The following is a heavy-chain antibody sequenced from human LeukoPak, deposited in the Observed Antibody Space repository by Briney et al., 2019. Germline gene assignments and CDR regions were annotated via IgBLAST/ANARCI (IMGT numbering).Heavy chain of an antibody. J-gene: IGHJ3*02. CDR1: GFTFSNYA. V-gene: IGHV3-23*01. Sequence: PGGSLRLSCAASGFTFSNYAMCWVRQAPGKGLEWVSGISGNGGATYHGDSVKGRFTISRDNSKNMLNLQMNSLRAEDSALYYCARGGRGSAAVVAPRSFDIWGQGTMVTVSS. CDR2: ISGNGGAT. CDR3: ARGGRGSAAVVAPRSFDI. D-gene: IGHD3-22*01.